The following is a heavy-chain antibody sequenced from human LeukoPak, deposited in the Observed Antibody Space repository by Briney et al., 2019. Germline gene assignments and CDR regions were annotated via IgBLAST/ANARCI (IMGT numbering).Heavy chain of an antibody. Sequence: SQTLSLTCTVSGGSISSGDYYWSWIRQPPGKGLERIGYIYYSGSSYYNPSLKSRVTISVDTSKTQYSLKLSSVTAADTAVYYCARVAIVVVPAAPDIDYYYYYMDVWGKGTTVTVSS. D-gene: IGHD2-2*01. J-gene: IGHJ6*03. V-gene: IGHV4-30-4*08. CDR3: ARVAIVVVPAAPDIDYYYYYMDV. CDR1: GGSISSGDYY. CDR2: IYYSGSS.